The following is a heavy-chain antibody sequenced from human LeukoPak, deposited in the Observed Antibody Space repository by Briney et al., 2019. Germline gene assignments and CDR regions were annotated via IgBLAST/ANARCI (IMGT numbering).Heavy chain of an antibody. V-gene: IGHV4-30-4*08. CDR2: IYYSGST. Sequence: SQTLSLTCTVSGGSISSGDYYWSWIRQPPGKGLEWIGYIYYSGSTYYNPSLKSRVTISVDTSKNQFSLKPSSVTAADTAVYYCARWTVGATGFDYWGQGTLVTVSS. J-gene: IGHJ4*02. D-gene: IGHD1-26*01. CDR1: GGSISSGDYY. CDR3: ARWTVGATGFDY.